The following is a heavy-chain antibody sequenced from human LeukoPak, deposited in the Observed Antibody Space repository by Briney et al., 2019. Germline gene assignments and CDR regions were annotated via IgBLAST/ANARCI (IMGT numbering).Heavy chain of an antibody. V-gene: IGHV3-23*01. CDR1: GFTFSSYG. CDR3: AKQDIVVVPAGHFDY. D-gene: IGHD2-2*01. Sequence: GGTLRLSCAASGFTFSSYGVSWVRQAPGKGLEWVSAISGSGGSTYYADSVKGRFTISRDNSKNTLYLQMNSLRAEDTAVYYCAKQDIVVVPAGHFDYWGQGTLVTVSS. J-gene: IGHJ4*02. CDR2: ISGSGGST.